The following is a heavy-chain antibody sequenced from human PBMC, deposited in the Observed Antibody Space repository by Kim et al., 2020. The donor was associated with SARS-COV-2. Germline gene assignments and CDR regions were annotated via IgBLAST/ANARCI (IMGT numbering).Heavy chain of an antibody. Sequence: SETLSLTCTVSGGSITSGVYYWSWIRQHPGKGLEWIGYIYYSGTTYYSPSLKSRLTISLDKSKNEFSLKRSSVTAADTAVDYCARDISGGRNGMDVWGQG. D-gene: IGHD2-15*01. CDR2: IYYSGTT. CDR1: GGSITSGVYY. J-gene: IGHJ6*02. V-gene: IGHV4-31*03. CDR3: ARDISGGRNGMDV.